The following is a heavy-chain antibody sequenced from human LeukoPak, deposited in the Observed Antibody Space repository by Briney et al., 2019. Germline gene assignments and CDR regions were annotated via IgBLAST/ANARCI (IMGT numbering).Heavy chain of an antibody. CDR2: IKQDGSEK. D-gene: IGHD3-10*01. J-gene: IGHJ4*02. CDR1: GFTYSNYW. Sequence: GGSLRLSCAASGFTYSNYWMTWVRQAPGKGLEWVANIKQDGSEKYYVDSVKGRFTISRDNAKNSLYLQMNSLRAEDTAVYYCAREEMVRGAESFDYWGQGTLVTVSS. CDR3: AREEMVRGAESFDY. V-gene: IGHV3-7*01.